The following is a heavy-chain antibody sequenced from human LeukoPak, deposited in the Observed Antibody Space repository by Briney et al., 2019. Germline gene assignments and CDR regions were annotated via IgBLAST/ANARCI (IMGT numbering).Heavy chain of an antibody. CDR1: GGSITSGGYY. CDR2: IYYSGST. D-gene: IGHD3-9*01. V-gene: IGHV4-31*03. CDR3: ARGKLLRYFDWLSRTADAFDI. Sequence: SETLSLTCTVSGGSITSGGYYWSWIRQHPGKGLEWIGYIYYSGSTYYNPSLKSRVTISVDTSKNQFSLKLSSVTAADTAVYYCARGKLLRYFDWLSRTADAFDIWGQGTMVTVSS. J-gene: IGHJ3*02.